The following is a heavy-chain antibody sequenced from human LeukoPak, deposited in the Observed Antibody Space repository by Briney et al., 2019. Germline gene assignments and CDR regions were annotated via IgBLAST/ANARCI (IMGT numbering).Heavy chain of an antibody. Sequence: ASVKVSFKASGYTFTGYYMHWVRQAPGQGLEWMGWINPNSGGTNYAQKFQGRVTMTRDTSISTAYMELSRLRSDDTAVYYCARSCSGGSCYLDYWGQGTLVTVSS. CDR3: ARSCSGGSCYLDY. CDR1: GYTFTGYY. D-gene: IGHD2-15*01. J-gene: IGHJ4*02. V-gene: IGHV1-2*02. CDR2: INPNSGGT.